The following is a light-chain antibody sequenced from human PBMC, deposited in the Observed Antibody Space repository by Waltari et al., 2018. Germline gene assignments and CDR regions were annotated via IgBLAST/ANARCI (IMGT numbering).Light chain of an antibody. CDR3: QQSYSTLIT. CDR1: QGIKSW. Sequence: DIQMTQSPTSVSASVGDRVTIPCRASQGIKSWVVWYQQKPGQAPKFLISAASSLEGGVPSRFSASGSGTDFTLTISSLQPEDFATYYCQQSYSTLITFGQGTRLEIK. CDR2: AAS. V-gene: IGKV1D-12*01. J-gene: IGKJ5*01.